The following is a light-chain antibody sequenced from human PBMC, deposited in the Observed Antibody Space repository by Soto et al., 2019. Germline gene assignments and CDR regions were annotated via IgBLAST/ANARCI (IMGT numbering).Light chain of an antibody. J-gene: IGKJ2*01. Sequence: DSQMTQAPSSLSASVGDRVTTTWRASQNIFSYLSRYQHKPGKAPYLMIYAASSLQSGVPSRFSGIGSGTDVAHNISSMQPEDFATCYCQQSYSVPHTFGQGTQLEI. CDR2: AAS. CDR1: QNIFSY. V-gene: IGKV1-39*01. CDR3: QQSYSVPHT.